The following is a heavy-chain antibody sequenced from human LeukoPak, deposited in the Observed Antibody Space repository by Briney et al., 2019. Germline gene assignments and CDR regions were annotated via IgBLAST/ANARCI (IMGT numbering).Heavy chain of an antibody. CDR3: ARDLYHYDSSGSRGTFDI. D-gene: IGHD3-22*01. Sequence: ASVKVSCKASGYTFTGYYMHWVRQAPGQGLEWMGWINPNSGGTNYAQKFQGRVTMTRDTSISTAYMELSRLRSDDTAVYYCARDLYHYDSSGSRGTFDIWGQGTMVTVSS. CDR1: GYTFTGYY. V-gene: IGHV1-2*02. J-gene: IGHJ3*02. CDR2: INPNSGGT.